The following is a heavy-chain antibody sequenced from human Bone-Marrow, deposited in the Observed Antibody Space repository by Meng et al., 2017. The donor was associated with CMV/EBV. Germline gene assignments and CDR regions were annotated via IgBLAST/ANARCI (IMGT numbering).Heavy chain of an antibody. J-gene: IGHJ4*02. CDR1: GFTFSSYW. V-gene: IGHV3-74*01. CDR3: ARVGVGYSYGYDY. Sequence: GESLKISCAASGFTFSSYWMHWVRQAPGKGLVWVSRINSDGSSTSYADSVKGRFTISRDNAKNTPYLQMNSLRAEDTAVYYCARVGVGYSYGYDYWGQGTLVHVSS. D-gene: IGHD5-18*01. CDR2: INSDGSST.